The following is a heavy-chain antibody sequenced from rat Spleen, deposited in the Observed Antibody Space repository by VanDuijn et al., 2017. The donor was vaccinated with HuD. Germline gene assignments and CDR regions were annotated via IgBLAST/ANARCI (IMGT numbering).Heavy chain of an antibody. J-gene: IGHJ2*01. CDR3: TRENYYSADY. V-gene: IGHV5-31*01. CDR1: GFTFNKFW. CDR2: ISDSGSRT. D-gene: IGHD1-1*01. Sequence: EVPLVESGGGLVQPGRSLKLSCVASGFTFNKFWMAWIRQAPGKGLEWVASISDSGSRTYYPDSVKGRFTISRDNAKSTLYLQIDSLRSEDTATYFCTRENYYSADYWGQGVMVTVSS.